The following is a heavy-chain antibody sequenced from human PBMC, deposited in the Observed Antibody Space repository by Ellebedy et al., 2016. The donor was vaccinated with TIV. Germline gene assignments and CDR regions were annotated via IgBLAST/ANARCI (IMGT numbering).Heavy chain of an antibody. CDR2: IIPLYGAA. D-gene: IGHD2-2*01. J-gene: IGHJ4*02. CDR3: ARGSSNWLPRD. V-gene: IGHV1-69*13. Sequence: ASVKVSXXSSGGTFSSHAFTWVRLAPGQGLEWVGGIIPLYGAAHYAQNFNGRVTITADESTSTLYMELSSLTSDDTAVYYCARGSSNWLPRDWGQGTLVTVSP. CDR1: GGTFSSHA.